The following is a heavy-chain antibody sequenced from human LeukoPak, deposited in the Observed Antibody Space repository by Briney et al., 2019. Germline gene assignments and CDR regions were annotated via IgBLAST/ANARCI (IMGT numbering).Heavy chain of an antibody. D-gene: IGHD3-16*01. J-gene: IGHJ4*02. CDR2: IFHTGKT. CDR1: GGSISTGNYW. V-gene: IGHV4-39*01. Sequence: SETLSLTCDVSGGSISTGNYWWGWLRQPPGKGLEWIGIIFHTGKTHDNPSLKSRVSMSVDTSKNQFSLRLSAVTAADTAVYYCARQMGVGVWALDYWGQGALVTVSS. CDR3: ARQMGVGVWALDY.